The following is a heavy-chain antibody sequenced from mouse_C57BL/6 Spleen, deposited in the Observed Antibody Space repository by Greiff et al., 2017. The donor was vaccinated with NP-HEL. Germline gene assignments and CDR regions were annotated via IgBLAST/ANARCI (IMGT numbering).Heavy chain of an antibody. D-gene: IGHD1-1*01. Sequence: VQLQQSGAELVKPGASVKISCKASGYAFSSYWMNWVKQRPGKGLEWIGQIYPGDGDTNYNGKFKGKATLTADKSSSTAYMQLSSLTSEDSAVYFCAREVYYKREYYAMDYWGQGTSVTVSS. CDR1: GYAFSSYW. J-gene: IGHJ4*01. V-gene: IGHV1-80*01. CDR2: IYPGDGDT. CDR3: AREVYYKREYYAMDY.